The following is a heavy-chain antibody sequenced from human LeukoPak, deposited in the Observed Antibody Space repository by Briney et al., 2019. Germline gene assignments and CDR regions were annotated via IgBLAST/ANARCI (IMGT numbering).Heavy chain of an antibody. Sequence: SETLSLTCTVSGGSFSSYYWSWIRQPPGKGLEWIGYIYYSGSTNYNPSLKSRVTISVDTSKNQFSLKLSSVTAADTAVYYCARQGLYDFWSANYYYGMDVWGQGTTVTVSS. CDR1: GGSFSSYY. CDR3: ARQGLYDFWSANYYYGMDV. J-gene: IGHJ6*02. CDR2: IYYSGST. D-gene: IGHD3-3*01. V-gene: IGHV4-59*08.